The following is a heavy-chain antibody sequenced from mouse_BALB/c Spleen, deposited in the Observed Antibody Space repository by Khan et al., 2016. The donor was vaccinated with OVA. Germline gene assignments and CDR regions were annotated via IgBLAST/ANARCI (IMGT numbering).Heavy chain of an antibody. Sequence: VQLQESGPGLAAPSQSLSITCTISGFSLTSYGVHWVRQPPGKGLEWLAVIWSDGSTNYNSTLKSRLTITKDNSQSQVFLKMSSLQTDDTAIYFCARQPYYHYNIRDYWGQGTSVTVSS. D-gene: IGHD2-10*01. CDR1: GFSLTSYG. CDR3: ARQPYYHYNIRDY. V-gene: IGHV2-6-1*01. J-gene: IGHJ4*01. CDR2: IWSDGST.